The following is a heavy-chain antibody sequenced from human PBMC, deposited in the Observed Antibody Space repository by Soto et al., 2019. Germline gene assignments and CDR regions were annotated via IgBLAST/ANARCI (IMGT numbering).Heavy chain of an antibody. CDR3: ARDAGYSSSFAFDI. D-gene: IGHD6-13*01. CDR2: ISYDGSNK. CDR1: GFTFSSYA. Sequence: QVQLVESGGGVVQPGRSLRLSCAASGFTFSSYAMHWVRQAPGKGLEWVAVISYDGSNKYYADSVKGRFTISRDNSKNTLYLQMNSLRTEDTAVYYCARDAGYSSSFAFDIWGQGTMVTVSS. V-gene: IGHV3-30-3*01. J-gene: IGHJ3*02.